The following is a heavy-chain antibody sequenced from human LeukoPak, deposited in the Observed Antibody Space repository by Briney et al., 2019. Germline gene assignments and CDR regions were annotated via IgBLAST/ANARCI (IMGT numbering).Heavy chain of an antibody. V-gene: IGHV3-21*01. CDR1: GFTFSSYS. D-gene: IGHD2-2*01. CDR3: ARALIVLVPAAFDY. Sequence: SGGSLRLSCAASGFTFSSYSMNWVRQAPGKGLEWVSSISSSSSYIYYADSVKGRFTISRDNAKNSLYLQMNSLRADDTAVYYCARALIVLVPAAFDYWGQGTLVTVSS. J-gene: IGHJ4*02. CDR2: ISSSSSYI.